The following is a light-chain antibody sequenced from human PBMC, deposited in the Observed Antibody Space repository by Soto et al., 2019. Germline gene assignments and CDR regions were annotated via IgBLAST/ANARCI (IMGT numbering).Light chain of an antibody. Sequence: QSVLTQPASVSGSPGQSITISCTGTSSDVGSYDLVSWYQQHSGKAPKLMIYEVSKRPSGVSDRFSGSKSDNTASLTISGLQTEDEADYYCCSYAGSATWVFGGGTKLTVL. J-gene: IGLJ3*02. CDR2: EVS. CDR1: SSDVGSYDL. V-gene: IGLV2-23*02. CDR3: CSYAGSATWV.